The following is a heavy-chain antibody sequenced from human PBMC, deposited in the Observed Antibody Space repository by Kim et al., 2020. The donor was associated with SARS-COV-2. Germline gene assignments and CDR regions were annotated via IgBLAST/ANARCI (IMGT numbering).Heavy chain of an antibody. CDR3: TRDATGMGGLVFVT. CDR2: INTSGGST. V-gene: IGHV1-46*01. J-gene: IGHJ5*02. D-gene: IGHD5-18*01. Sequence: ASVKVSCKASGYTFTSYYMHWVRQAPGQGLEWMGIINTSGGSTSNAQKFQGRVTMTRDTTTSTVYMELSSLSSEVTVVYLRTRDATGMGGLVFVTWGQGT. CDR1: GYTFTSYY.